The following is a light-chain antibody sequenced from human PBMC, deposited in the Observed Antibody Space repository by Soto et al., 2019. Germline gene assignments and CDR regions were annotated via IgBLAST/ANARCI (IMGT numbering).Light chain of an antibody. CDR3: SSYGGSNNYV. Sequence: QSVLTQPASVSGSPGQSITISCTGTSSDVGGYSYVSWYQQHPGKAPKLMIYEVSNRPSGVSNRFSGSKSGNTASLTISGLQAEDEADYYCSSYGGSNNYVFGTGTKLTVL. J-gene: IGLJ1*01. V-gene: IGLV2-14*01. CDR1: SSDVGGYSY. CDR2: EVS.